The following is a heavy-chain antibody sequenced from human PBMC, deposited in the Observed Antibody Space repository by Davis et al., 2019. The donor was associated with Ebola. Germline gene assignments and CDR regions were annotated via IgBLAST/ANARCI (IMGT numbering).Heavy chain of an antibody. V-gene: IGHV4-31*03. D-gene: IGHD4-17*01. J-gene: IGHJ5*02. CDR2: LYNSGRT. Sequence: MPSETLSLTCTVSGGSISSGGYYWSWIRQHPGKGLEWIGYLYNSGRTYCNPSLKRRVTISVDTSKNQFSLKLSSVTAADTAVYYCARAATVTTNLNWFDPWGQGTLVTVSS. CDR1: GGSISSGGYY. CDR3: ARAATVTTNLNWFDP.